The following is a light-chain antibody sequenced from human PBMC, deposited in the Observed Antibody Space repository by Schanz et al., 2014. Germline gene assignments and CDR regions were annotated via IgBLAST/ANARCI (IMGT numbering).Light chain of an antibody. CDR3: SSYAGYWV. V-gene: IGLV1-40*01. CDR1: SSNIGAGYD. J-gene: IGLJ3*02. Sequence: QSVLTQPPSVSGAPGQRVTISCTGSSSNIGAGYDVHWYQQLPGTAPKLLIYGNSNRPSGVPDRFSGSKSGNTASLTVSGLQAEDEADFYCSSYAGYWVFGGGTKVTVL. CDR2: GNS.